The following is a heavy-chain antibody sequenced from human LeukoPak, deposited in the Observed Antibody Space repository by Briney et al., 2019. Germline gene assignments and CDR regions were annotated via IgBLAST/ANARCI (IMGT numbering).Heavy chain of an antibody. J-gene: IGHJ3*02. CDR3: ASMTTVTLDDAFDI. Sequence: GGSLRLSCAASGFTFSTYGMHWVRQAPGKGLEWVAVIWYDGRTKYYADSVKGRFTISRDNSKNTLYLQMNSLRAEDTAVYYCASMTTVTLDDAFDIWGQGTMVTVSS. CDR2: IWYDGRTK. V-gene: IGHV3-33*01. CDR1: GFTFSTYG. D-gene: IGHD4-17*01.